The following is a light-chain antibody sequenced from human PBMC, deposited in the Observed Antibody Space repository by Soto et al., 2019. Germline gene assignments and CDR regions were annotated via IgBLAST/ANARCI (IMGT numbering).Light chain of an antibody. CDR2: DVT. J-gene: IGLJ1*01. CDR3: CSFSGSPYV. CDR1: SSDVGGYNY. V-gene: IGLV2-11*01. Sequence: SAPTQPRSVSGAPGQSVTLSCPGTSSDVGGYNYVSWYQQHPGKAPKLMIYDVTKRPSGVPDRFSGSKSGNTASLTISGLQAEDDADYYCCSFSGSPYVFGSGTKVTVL.